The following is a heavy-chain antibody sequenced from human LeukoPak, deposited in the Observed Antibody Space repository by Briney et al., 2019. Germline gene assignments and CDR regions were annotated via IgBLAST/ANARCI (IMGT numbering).Heavy chain of an antibody. Sequence: TSETLSLTCAVSGGSISGSNWWSWVRQAPGKGLEWIGEIYHSGSTNYNPSLKSRVTISVDTSKNQFSLKLSSVTAADTAVYYCALAAAGSKGAVYWGQGTLVTVSS. CDR3: ALAAAGSKGAVY. CDR1: GGSISGSNW. V-gene: IGHV4-4*02. CDR2: IYHSGST. D-gene: IGHD6-13*01. J-gene: IGHJ4*02.